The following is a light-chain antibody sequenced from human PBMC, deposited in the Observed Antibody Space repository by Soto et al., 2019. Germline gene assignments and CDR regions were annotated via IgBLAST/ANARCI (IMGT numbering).Light chain of an antibody. CDR2: AAS. J-gene: IGKJ2*01. CDR3: QQSYSTPYT. CDR1: QSISSY. Sequence: DIQMTQSPSSLSASVGDRVTITCRASQSISSYLNWYQQKPGKAPQLLIYAASRLQSGVPSRFSGSGSGTDFTLTISSLQPEDFATYYCQQSYSTPYTFGQGTKLEIK. V-gene: IGKV1-39*01.